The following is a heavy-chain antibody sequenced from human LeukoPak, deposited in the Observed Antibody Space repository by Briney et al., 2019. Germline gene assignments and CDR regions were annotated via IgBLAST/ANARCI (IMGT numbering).Heavy chain of an antibody. J-gene: IGHJ6*03. CDR1: GGSISSYY. CDR3: ARGKGYRPRLGYMDV. V-gene: IGHV4-59*12. CDR2: IYYSGST. D-gene: IGHD5-24*01. Sequence: SETLSLTCTVSGGSISSYYWSWIRQPPGKGLEWIGYIYYSGSTNYNPSLKSRVTISVDTSKNQFSLKLSSVTAADTAVYYCARGKGYRPRLGYMDVWGKGTTVTVSS.